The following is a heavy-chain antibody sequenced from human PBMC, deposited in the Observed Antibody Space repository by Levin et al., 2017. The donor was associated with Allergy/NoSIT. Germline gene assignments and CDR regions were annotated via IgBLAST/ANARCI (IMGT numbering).Heavy chain of an antibody. CDR1: GFTVSSNY. J-gene: IGHJ5*02. CDR3: ARARGSGSYFWFDP. V-gene: IGHV3-53*01. CDR2: IYSGCST. D-gene: IGHD3-10*01. Sequence: RGESLKISCAASGFTVSSNYMSWVRQAPGKGLEWVSVIYSGCSTYYADSVKGRFTISRDNSKNTLYLQMNSLRAEDTAVYYCARARGSGSYFWFDPWGQGTLVTVSS.